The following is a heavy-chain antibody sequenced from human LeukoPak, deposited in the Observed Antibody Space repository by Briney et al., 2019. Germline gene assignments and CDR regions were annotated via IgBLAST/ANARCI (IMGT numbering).Heavy chain of an antibody. J-gene: IGHJ4*02. V-gene: IGHV3-23*01. CDR1: GFTFSSYA. CDR2: ISGSGGST. Sequence: TGGSLRFSCAASGFTFSSYAMSWVRQAPGKGLEWVSAISGSGGSTYYADSVKGRFTISRDNSKNTLYLQMNSLRAEDTAVYYCAKEGVAGGWVLYSFDYWGQGTLVTVSS. D-gene: IGHD6-19*01. CDR3: AKEGVAGGWVLYSFDY.